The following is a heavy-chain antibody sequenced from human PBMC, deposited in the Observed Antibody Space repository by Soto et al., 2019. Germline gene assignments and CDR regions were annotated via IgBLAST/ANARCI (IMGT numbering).Heavy chain of an antibody. CDR1: GFTFSSYD. J-gene: IGHJ5*02. D-gene: IGHD6-13*01. V-gene: IGHV3-13*01. CDR2: IGTAGDT. Sequence: GGSLRLSCAASGFTFSSYDMHWVRQATGKGLEWVSAIGTAGDTYYPGSVKGRFTISRENAKNSLYLQMNSLRAGDTAVYYCARDLGGSSWNFGFDPWGQGTLVTVSS. CDR3: ARDLGGSSWNFGFDP.